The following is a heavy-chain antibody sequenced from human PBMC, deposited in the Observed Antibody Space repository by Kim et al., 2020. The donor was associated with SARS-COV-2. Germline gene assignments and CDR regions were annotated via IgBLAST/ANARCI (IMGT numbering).Heavy chain of an antibody. CDR1: GFTLNDHF. Sequence: GGSLRLSCAASGFTLNDHFMVWVRQAPGQGLEWVGRSRNKAKSYTAEYAASVKGRFTILRDDSKNSLYLQMSSLKTEDTAVYYCARDRLHSSISDYSGMDVWGKGTTVTVSS. CDR2: SRNKAKSYTA. CDR3: ARDRLHSSISDYSGMDV. D-gene: IGHD6-6*01. V-gene: IGHV3-72*01. J-gene: IGHJ6*04.